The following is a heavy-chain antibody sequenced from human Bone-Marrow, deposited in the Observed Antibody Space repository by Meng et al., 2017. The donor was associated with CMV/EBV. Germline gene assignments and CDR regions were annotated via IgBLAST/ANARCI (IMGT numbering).Heavy chain of an antibody. Sequence: GGSLRLSCAASGFTVSSNYMSWVRQAPGKGLEWVPVIYSGGSTYYADSVKGRFTISRDNSKNTLYLQMNSLRAEDTAVYYCARGNSYAHIFDYWGQGTLVTVSS. D-gene: IGHD5-18*01. CDR1: GFTVSSNY. V-gene: IGHV3-66*02. CDR2: IYSGGST. J-gene: IGHJ4*02. CDR3: ARGNSYAHIFDY.